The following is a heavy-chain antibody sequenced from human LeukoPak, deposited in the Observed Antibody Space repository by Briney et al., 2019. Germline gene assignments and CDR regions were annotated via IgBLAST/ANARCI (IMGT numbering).Heavy chain of an antibody. Sequence: GGSLRLSCAASGFTFSSYGMHWVRQAPGKGLEWVAVISYDGSNKYYADSVKGRFTISRDNSKNTLYLQMDSLRAEDTAVYYCAKDQGLLRFGEAIDYWGQGTLVTVSS. CDR2: ISYDGSNK. D-gene: IGHD3-10*01. J-gene: IGHJ4*02. CDR1: GFTFSSYG. CDR3: AKDQGLLRFGEAIDY. V-gene: IGHV3-30*18.